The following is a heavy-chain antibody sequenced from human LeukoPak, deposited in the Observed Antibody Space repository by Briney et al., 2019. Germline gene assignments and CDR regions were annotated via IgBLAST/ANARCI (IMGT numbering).Heavy chain of an antibody. J-gene: IGHJ6*02. CDR3: ASQRPIRIDYDYVWGSYRLGSYYYGMDV. CDR2: MNPNSGNT. Sequence: ASVKVSCKASGYTFTSYDINWVRQATGQGLEWMGWMNPNSGNTGYAQKFQGRVTMTRNTSISTAYMELSSLRSEDTAVYYCASQRPIRIDYDYVWGSYRLGSYYYGMDVWGQGTTVTVSS. V-gene: IGHV1-8*01. CDR1: GYTFTSYD. D-gene: IGHD3-16*02.